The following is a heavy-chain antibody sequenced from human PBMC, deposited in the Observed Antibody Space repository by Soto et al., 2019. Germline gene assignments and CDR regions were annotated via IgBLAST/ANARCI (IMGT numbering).Heavy chain of an antibody. J-gene: IGHJ5*02. CDR1: GYTFTSYY. CDR2: INPSGGST. Sequence: ASVKVSCKASGYTFTSYYMHWVRQAPGQGLEWMGIINPSGGSTSYAQKFQGRVTMTRDTSTSTVYMELSSLRSEDTAVYYCERDNYYPPRKIRNSIAVAGTGWFDPWGQGTLVTVSS. V-gene: IGHV1-46*01. CDR3: ERDNYYPPRKIRNSIAVAGTGWFDP. D-gene: IGHD6-19*01.